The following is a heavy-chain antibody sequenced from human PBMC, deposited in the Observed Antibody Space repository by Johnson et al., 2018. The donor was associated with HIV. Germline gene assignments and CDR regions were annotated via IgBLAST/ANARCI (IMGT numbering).Heavy chain of an antibody. D-gene: IGHD3-22*01. CDR3: ARERDYYDSFWLDHDALDI. CDR2: ISYDGSKQ. Sequence: QVQLVESGGGVVQPGRSLRLSCAASGFTFSSYAMHWVRQAPDKGLEWVAVISYDGSKQYYVDSVKGRFTISRDNAKNSLYLQMNSLRAEDMAVYYCARERDYYDSFWLDHDALDIWGQGTMVTVSS. CDR1: GFTFSSYA. J-gene: IGHJ3*02. V-gene: IGHV3-30*04.